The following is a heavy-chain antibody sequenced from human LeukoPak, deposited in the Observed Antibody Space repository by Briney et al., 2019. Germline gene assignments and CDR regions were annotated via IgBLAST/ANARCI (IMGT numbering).Heavy chain of an antibody. CDR1: GGSISSSSYY. Sequence: PSEPLSLTCTVSGGSISSSSYYWGWIRQPPGKGLEWIGSIYYSGSTYYNPSLKSRVTISVDTSKNQFSLKLSSVTAADTAVYYCASLIAVADQIFDYWGQGTLVTVSS. D-gene: IGHD6-19*01. V-gene: IGHV4-39*01. CDR3: ASLIAVADQIFDY. J-gene: IGHJ4*02. CDR2: IYYSGST.